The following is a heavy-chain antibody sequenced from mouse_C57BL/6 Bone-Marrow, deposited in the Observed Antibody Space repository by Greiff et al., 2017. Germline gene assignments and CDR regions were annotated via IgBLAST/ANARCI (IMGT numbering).Heavy chain of an antibody. CDR1: GYTFTDYN. CDR3: ARLGYYGSSYVAWFAY. CDR2: INPNNGGT. Sequence: VQLQQSGPELVKPGASVKMSCKASGYTFTDYNMHWVKQSHGKSLEWIGYINPNNGGTSYNQKFKGKATLTVNTSSSTAYMELRSLTSEDSAVYYCARLGYYGSSYVAWFAYWGQGTLVTVSA. V-gene: IGHV1-22*01. J-gene: IGHJ3*01. D-gene: IGHD1-1*01.